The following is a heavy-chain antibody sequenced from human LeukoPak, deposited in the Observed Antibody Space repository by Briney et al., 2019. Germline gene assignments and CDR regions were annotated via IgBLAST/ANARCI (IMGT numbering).Heavy chain of an antibody. Sequence: GGSLRLSCAASGFTFSSYGMSWVRQAPGKGLEWVSAISGRSGSTYYADSVKGRFTISRDNAKNSLYLQMNSLRAEDTAVYYCARTSIAARRGEYYFDYWGQGTLVTVSS. D-gene: IGHD6-6*01. J-gene: IGHJ4*02. CDR1: GFTFSSYG. CDR3: ARTSIAARRGEYYFDY. V-gene: IGHV3-23*01. CDR2: ISGRSGST.